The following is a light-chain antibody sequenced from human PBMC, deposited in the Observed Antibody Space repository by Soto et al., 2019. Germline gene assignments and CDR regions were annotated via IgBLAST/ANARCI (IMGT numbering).Light chain of an antibody. CDR1: SSNIGDNA. Sequence: QSVLTQPPSVSGAPRQRVTISCSGSSSNIGDNAVNWYQQLPGKTPKLVIYYDDRLPSGVSGRFSGSKSGTSASLAISGLQSEDEADYYCAAWDDKLNGVLFGGGTKVTVL. V-gene: IGLV1-36*01. CDR3: AAWDDKLNGVL. CDR2: YDD. J-gene: IGLJ2*01.